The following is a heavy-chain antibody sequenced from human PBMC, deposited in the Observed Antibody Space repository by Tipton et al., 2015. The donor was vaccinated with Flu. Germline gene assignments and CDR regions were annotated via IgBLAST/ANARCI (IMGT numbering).Heavy chain of an antibody. CDR2: IWYDGSNK. D-gene: IGHD6-19*01. V-gene: IGHV3-33*01. CDR1: GFTFSSYG. J-gene: IGHJ4*02. CDR3: ARGVYSSGWYPFFDY. Sequence: SLRLSCAASGFTFSSYGMHWVRQAPGKGLEWVAVIWYDGSNKYYADSVKGRFTISRDNSKNTLYLQMNSLRAEDTAVYYCARGVYSSGWYPFFDYWRQGILVTVSS.